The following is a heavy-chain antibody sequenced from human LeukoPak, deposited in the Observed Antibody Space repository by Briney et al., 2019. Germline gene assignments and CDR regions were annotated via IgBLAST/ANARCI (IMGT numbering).Heavy chain of an antibody. D-gene: IGHD1-1*01. V-gene: IGHV1-69*13. CDR1: GGTFSSSI. Sequence: SVKVSCKASGGTFSSSIISWVRQAPGQGLEWLGGIIPVLTTTTYAQNFQGRVTITADESTNTAYMELSSLRVDDTAVYYCARPYKRQLVHNYYYAMDVWGQGTRSSSP. CDR3: ARPYKRQLVHNYYYAMDV. CDR2: IIPVLTTT. J-gene: IGHJ6*02.